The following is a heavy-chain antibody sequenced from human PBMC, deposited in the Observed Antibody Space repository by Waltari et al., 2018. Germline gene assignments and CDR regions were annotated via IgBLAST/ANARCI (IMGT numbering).Heavy chain of an antibody. CDR3: AKDWDIVGATTNFDY. D-gene: IGHD1-26*01. V-gene: IGHV3-23*04. Sequence: EVQLVESGGGLVQLGGSLSTTCAASGFTFSSCAMGWVRQAPGKGLEWVSAISGSGGSTYYADSVKGRFTISRDNSKNTLYLQMNSLRAEDTAVYYCAKDWDIVGATTNFDYWGQGTLVTVSS. CDR2: ISGSGGST. CDR1: GFTFSSCA. J-gene: IGHJ4*02.